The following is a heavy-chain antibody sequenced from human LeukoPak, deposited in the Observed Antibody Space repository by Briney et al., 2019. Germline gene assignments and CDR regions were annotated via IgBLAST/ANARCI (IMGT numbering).Heavy chain of an antibody. D-gene: IGHD6-13*01. CDR2: IYYSGST. CDR1: GGSISGYY. J-gene: IGHJ4*02. V-gene: IGHV4-59*01. CDR3: ARDSEGSIDY. Sequence: SETLSLTCTVSGGSISGYYWSWIRQPPGKGLEWIGYIYYSGSTNYNPSLKSRVTISVDTSKNQFSLKLSSVTAADTAVYYCARDSEGSIDYWGQGTLVTVSS.